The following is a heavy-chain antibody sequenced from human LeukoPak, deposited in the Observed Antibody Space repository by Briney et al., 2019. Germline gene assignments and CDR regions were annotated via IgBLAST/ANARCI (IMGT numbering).Heavy chain of an antibody. CDR1: GGSISRGGYS. CDR2: IYHSGST. D-gene: IGHD2-2*01. CDR3: ARARNYCSSTSCYREFDY. J-gene: IGHJ4*02. V-gene: IGHV4-30-2*01. Sequence: PSETLSLTCAVSGGSISRGGYSWSWIRQPPGKGLEWIGYIYHSGSTYYNPSLKSRVTISVDRSKNQFSLRLSSVTAADTAVYYCARARNYCSSTSCYREFDYWGQGTLVTVSS.